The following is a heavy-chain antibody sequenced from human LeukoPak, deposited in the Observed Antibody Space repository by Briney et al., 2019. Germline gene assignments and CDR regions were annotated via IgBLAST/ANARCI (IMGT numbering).Heavy chain of an antibody. CDR2: ISAYNGNT. D-gene: IGHD1-26*01. CDR1: GYTFTSYG. CDR3: ARDYDALVGATEYYYYYMDV. V-gene: IGHV1-18*01. Sequence: ASVKVSCKASGYTFTSYGISWVRQAPGQGLEWMGWISAYNGNTNYAQKLQGRVTMTTDTSTSTAYMELRSLRSDDTAVYYCARDYDALVGATEYYYYYMDVWGKGTTVTVSS. J-gene: IGHJ6*03.